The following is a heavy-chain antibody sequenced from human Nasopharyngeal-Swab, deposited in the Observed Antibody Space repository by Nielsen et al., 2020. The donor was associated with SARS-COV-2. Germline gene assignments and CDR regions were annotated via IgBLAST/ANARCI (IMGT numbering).Heavy chain of an antibody. CDR1: GGSISSYY. Sequence: SETLSLTCTVSGGSISSYYWSWIRQPPGKGLEWVGYIYYSGSTNYNPSLKSIVTISVDTSKNQFSLKLSSVTAADTAVYYCARDPGLTPTTGYSSGGRWYYYGMDVWGQGTTVTVSS. CDR3: ARDPGLTPTTGYSSGGRWYYYGMDV. J-gene: IGHJ6*02. V-gene: IGHV4-59*13. D-gene: IGHD6-19*01. CDR2: IYYSGST.